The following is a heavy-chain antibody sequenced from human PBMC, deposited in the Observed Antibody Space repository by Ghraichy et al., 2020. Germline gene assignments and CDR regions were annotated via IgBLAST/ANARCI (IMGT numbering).Heavy chain of an antibody. D-gene: IGHD1-26*01. CDR2: ISGSGGYI. Sequence: SLRLSCAASGFTFSSYSVNWVRQAPGKGLEWVSSISGSGGYIFYADLVKGRFTISRDNAQNSVYLQMNSLRVEDTAVYYCARGWSDNSYYTTHWGRGTLVTVSS. CDR3: ARGWSDNSYYTTH. CDR1: GFTFSSYS. J-gene: IGHJ4*02. V-gene: IGHV3-21*01.